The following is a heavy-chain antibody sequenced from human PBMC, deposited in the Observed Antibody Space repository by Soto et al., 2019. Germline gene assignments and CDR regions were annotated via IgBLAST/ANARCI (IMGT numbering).Heavy chain of an antibody. Sequence: PGGSLRLSCAASGFTFSSYSMNWVRQAPGKGLEWVSYISSSSSTIYYADSVKGRFTISRDNAKNSLYLQMNSLRAEDTAVYYCARDVGEYCSGGSCYFGAFDIWGQGTMVTVSS. D-gene: IGHD2-15*01. CDR3: ARDVGEYCSGGSCYFGAFDI. CDR2: ISSSSSTI. CDR1: GFTFSSYS. J-gene: IGHJ3*02. V-gene: IGHV3-48*01.